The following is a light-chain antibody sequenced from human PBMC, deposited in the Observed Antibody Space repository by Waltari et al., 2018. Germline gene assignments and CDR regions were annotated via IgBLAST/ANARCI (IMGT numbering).Light chain of an antibody. V-gene: IGKV2-28*01. J-gene: IGKJ3*01. CDR3: MQALQTLFT. Sequence: IVMTQSPLSLSVTPGEPASISCRSNQSLLHGNGFNYVDWYLQKPGQSPQLLIYLGSNRASGVPDRFSGHVSGTEFTLKSSRVEAEDVGIYYCMQALQTLFTFGPGTKVDIK. CDR2: LGS. CDR1: QSLLHGNGFNY.